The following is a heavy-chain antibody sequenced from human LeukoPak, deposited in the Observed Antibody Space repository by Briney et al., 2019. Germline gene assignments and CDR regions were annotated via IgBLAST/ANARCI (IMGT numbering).Heavy chain of an antibody. D-gene: IGHD2-21*02. J-gene: IGHJ3*02. CDR1: GFTFSSYG. Sequence: PGGSLRLSCAASGFTFSSYGMHWVRQAPGKGLEWVAVIWYDGSSKYYADSVKGRFTISRDNSKNTLYLQMNSLRAEDTAVYYCARVTAEYCGGDCRVGAFDIWGQGTMVTVSS. CDR3: ARVTAEYCGGDCRVGAFDI. CDR2: IWYDGSSK. V-gene: IGHV3-33*01.